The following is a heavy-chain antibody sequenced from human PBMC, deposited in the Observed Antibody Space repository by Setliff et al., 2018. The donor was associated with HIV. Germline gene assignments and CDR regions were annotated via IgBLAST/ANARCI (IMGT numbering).Heavy chain of an antibody. CDR1: GVPIRSPNW. V-gene: IGHV4-4*02. Sequence: SETLSLTCTVSGVPIRSPNWWSWVRQAPGKGLEWIGEIFHGGNTNYNPSLESRVTLSVDKSQNQFFLRLTSLTAADTAIYFCVRNSGWALGSWGQGILVTVSS. CDR3: VRNSGWALGS. J-gene: IGHJ4*02. CDR2: IFHGGNT. D-gene: IGHD3-16*01.